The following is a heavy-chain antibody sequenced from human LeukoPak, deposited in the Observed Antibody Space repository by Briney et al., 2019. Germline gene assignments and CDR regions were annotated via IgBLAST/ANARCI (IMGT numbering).Heavy chain of an antibody. CDR1: GFTFSSYT. CDR2: ISTSSIYI. Sequence: GGSLRLSCAASGFTFSSYTMNWVRQAPGKGLEWVSSISTSSIYIYYADSVKGRFTISRDNAKNSLYLQMNSLRAEDTAVYYCARLYSSGWYFDYWGQGTLVTVSS. J-gene: IGHJ4*02. D-gene: IGHD6-19*01. V-gene: IGHV3-21*01. CDR3: ARLYSSGWYFDY.